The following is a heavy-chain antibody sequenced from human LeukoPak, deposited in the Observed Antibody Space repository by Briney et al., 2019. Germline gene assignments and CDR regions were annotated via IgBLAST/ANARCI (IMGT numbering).Heavy chain of an antibody. D-gene: IGHD3-3*01. V-gene: IGHV3-30*02. CDR1: GFIFNTYV. CDR3: ARDRNTDFWSGYYTNYFDY. CDR2: IRYDGSNK. Sequence: GGSLRLSCAASGFIFNTYVMHWVRQAPGKGLEWLAFIRYDGSNKIYADSVKGRFTISRDNTKNSLYLQMNSLRAEDTAVYYCARDRNTDFWSGYYTNYFDYWGQGTLVAVSS. J-gene: IGHJ4*02.